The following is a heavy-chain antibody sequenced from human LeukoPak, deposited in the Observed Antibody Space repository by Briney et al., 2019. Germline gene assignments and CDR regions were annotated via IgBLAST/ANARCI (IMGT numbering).Heavy chain of an antibody. CDR1: GGSIGTYY. D-gene: IGHD1-26*01. J-gene: IGHJ4*02. V-gene: IGHV4-59*01. Sequence: SETLSLTCTVSGGSIGTYYWTWIRQPPGKGLEWIGYIYYTGSTNYNPSLKSRVTISVDTSKNQSSLKLSSVTAADTAVYHCARDNSGSYIDYWGQGTLVTVSS. CDR2: IYYTGST. CDR3: ARDNSGSYIDY.